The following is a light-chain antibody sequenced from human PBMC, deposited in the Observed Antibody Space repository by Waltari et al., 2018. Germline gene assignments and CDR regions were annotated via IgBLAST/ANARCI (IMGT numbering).Light chain of an antibody. CDR2: DVT. V-gene: IGLV2-14*03. CDR3: TSYSSTNTPV. Sequence: QSALTQPASVSGSPGQSITIPCTGTSSDVGGYNYVSWYQQHPDKAPKLIIYDVTNRPSGVSNRFSGSKSGNTASLTISGLQAEDEADYYCTSYSSTNTPVFGGGTKVTVL. CDR1: SSDVGGYNY. J-gene: IGLJ2*01.